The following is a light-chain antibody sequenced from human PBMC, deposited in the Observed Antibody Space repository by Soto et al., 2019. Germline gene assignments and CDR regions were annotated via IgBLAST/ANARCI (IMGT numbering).Light chain of an antibody. CDR3: QQYYTTPWT. V-gene: IGKV4-1*01. CDR2: WAS. Sequence: DIVMTQSPDSLAVSLGERATINCKSSQSVVYSSNNKNYLAWYQQKPGQPPKALIYWASTRESGVPDRFSGSGSGTDFTLTISSLQAEDVAVYYCQQYYTTPWTFGQGTKVYIK. J-gene: IGKJ1*01. CDR1: QSVVYSSNNKNY.